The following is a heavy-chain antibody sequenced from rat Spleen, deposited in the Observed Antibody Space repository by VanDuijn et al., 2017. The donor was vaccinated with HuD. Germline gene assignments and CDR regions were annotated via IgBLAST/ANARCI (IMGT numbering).Heavy chain of an antibody. CDR3: ARRHYGYTDYFDH. CDR2: IIYDDSRT. CDR1: GFTFSDYN. Sequence: EVQLVESDGGLVQPGRSLKLSCAASGFTFSDYNMAWVRQAPKKGLEWVATIIYDDSRTYYRDSVKGRFTISRDDAKSTLSLQMDSLRSEDTATYYCARRHYGYTDYFDHWGQGVMVTVSS. D-gene: IGHD1-9*01. J-gene: IGHJ2*01. V-gene: IGHV5S10*01.